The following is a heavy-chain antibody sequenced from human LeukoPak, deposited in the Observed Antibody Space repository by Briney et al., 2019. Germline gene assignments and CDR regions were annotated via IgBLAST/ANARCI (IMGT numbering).Heavy chain of an antibody. Sequence: PGGSLRLSCAVSGFAFGSEAMNWVRQAPGKGLEWVANIKQDGSEEHYVDSVKGRFTISRDNAKNSLYLQMNSLRAEDTAVYYCARGFSGSYDYWGQGTLVTVSS. V-gene: IGHV3-7*01. CDR1: GFAFGSEA. J-gene: IGHJ4*02. CDR2: IKQDGSEE. CDR3: ARGFSGSYDY. D-gene: IGHD1-26*01.